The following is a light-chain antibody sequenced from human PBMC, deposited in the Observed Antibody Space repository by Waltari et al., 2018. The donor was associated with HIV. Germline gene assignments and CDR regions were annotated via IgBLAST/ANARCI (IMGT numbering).Light chain of an antibody. V-gene: IGKV1-39*01. CDR1: QNIDNF. CDR3: QQTYSGIT. J-gene: IGKJ3*01. Sequence: DVQVTQSPSSLSASVGDRVTITCRASQNIDNFLNWYQQKSGGAPKLLIYGASSLQNGVPSSFSAGGSGTDFTLTISGVQPEDFAVYYCQQTYSGITFGPGTQVDVK. CDR2: GAS.